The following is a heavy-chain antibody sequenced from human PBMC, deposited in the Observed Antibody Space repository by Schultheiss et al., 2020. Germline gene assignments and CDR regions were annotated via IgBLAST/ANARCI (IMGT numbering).Heavy chain of an antibody. CDR2: ISYDGTNK. V-gene: IGHV3-30*03. CDR3: ARVDGDYDYYYYGMDV. Sequence: GGSLRLSCAASGFTFSSYGMHWVRQAPGKGLEWVAVISYDGTNKYYADSVRGRFTISRDNAKNSLYLQMNSLRAEDTALYYCARVDGDYDYYYYGMDVWGKGTTVTVSS. D-gene: IGHD4-17*01. J-gene: IGHJ6*04. CDR1: GFTFSSYG.